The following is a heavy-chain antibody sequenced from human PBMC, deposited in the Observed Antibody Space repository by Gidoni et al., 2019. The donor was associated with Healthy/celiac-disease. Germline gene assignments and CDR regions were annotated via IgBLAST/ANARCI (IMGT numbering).Heavy chain of an antibody. Sequence: QVQLQQWGAGLLKPSETLSLTCAVYGGSFSGYYWSWIRQPPGKGLEWIGEINHSGSTNYNPSLKSRVTISVDTSKNQFSLKLSSVTAADTAVYYCARLLGYVPPAWFDPWGQGTLVTVSS. V-gene: IGHV4-34*01. D-gene: IGHD5-18*01. J-gene: IGHJ5*02. CDR2: INHSGST. CDR1: GGSFSGYY. CDR3: ARLLGYVPPAWFDP.